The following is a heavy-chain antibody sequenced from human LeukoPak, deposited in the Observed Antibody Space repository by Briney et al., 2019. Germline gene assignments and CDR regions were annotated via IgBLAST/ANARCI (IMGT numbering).Heavy chain of an antibody. Sequence: PGGSLRLSCAASGFSFSDYEMNWVRQSPAKGLEWVSNISPNGGTKYYAGSVKGRFTISRDNAKNSLYLQMNSLRAEDTGVYFCSKLAVASADSWGQRTLVTVSS. J-gene: IGHJ4*02. CDR3: SKLAVASADS. CDR2: ISPNGGTK. V-gene: IGHV3-48*03. CDR1: GFSFSDYE. D-gene: IGHD6-19*01.